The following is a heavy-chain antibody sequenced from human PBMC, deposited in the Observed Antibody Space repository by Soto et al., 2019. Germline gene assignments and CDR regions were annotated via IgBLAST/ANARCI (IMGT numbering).Heavy chain of an antibody. CDR1: GGSISSYY. CDR2: IHYSGST. D-gene: IGHD1-1*01. V-gene: IGHV4-59*01. Sequence: QVQLQESGPGLVKPSETLSLTCTVSGGSISSYYWSWIRQPPGKGLEWIGCIHYSGSTNYNPSLKTRVTLTVDTSKYQFSLKLSSVTAADTAVYYCAREGTTVNSYYYYGMDVWGQGTTVTVSS. CDR3: AREGTTVNSYYYYGMDV. J-gene: IGHJ6*02.